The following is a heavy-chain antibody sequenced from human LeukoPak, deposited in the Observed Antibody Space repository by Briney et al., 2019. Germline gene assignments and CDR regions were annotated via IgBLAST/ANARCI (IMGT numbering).Heavy chain of an antibody. J-gene: IGHJ4*02. D-gene: IGHD6-19*01. Sequence: GESLKISCKGSGYSFTSYWIGWVRQMPGKGLEWMGIIYPGDSDTRYSPSFQGQVTISADKSISTAYLQWSSLKASDTAMYYCARLLSGWSQREYYFDYWGQGTLVTVSS. CDR1: GYSFTSYW. CDR3: ARLLSGWSQREYYFDY. V-gene: IGHV5-51*01. CDR2: IYPGDSDT.